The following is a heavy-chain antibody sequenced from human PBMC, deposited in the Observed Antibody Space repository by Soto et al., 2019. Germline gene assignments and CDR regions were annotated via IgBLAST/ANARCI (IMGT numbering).Heavy chain of an antibody. CDR2: IIPIFGTA. J-gene: IGHJ4*02. V-gene: IGHV1-69*13. CDR3: ARVVGAAGTYYFDY. Sequence: SVNVSCKSSGGTFSSYSISWGRQAPGQGLEWMGGIIPIFGTANYAQKFQGRVTITADESTSTAYMELSSLRSEDTAVYYCARVVGAAGTYYFDYWGQGTLVTVSS. D-gene: IGHD6-13*01. CDR1: GGTFSSYS.